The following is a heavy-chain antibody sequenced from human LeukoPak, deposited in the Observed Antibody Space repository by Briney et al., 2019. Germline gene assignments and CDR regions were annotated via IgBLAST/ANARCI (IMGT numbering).Heavy chain of an antibody. Sequence: ASVTVSCTASGYIFTEHHINWVRQAPGQGLEWMGWISGYNGNTNYAQKFQGRVTMTTDTATTTAYMELRSLRSDDTAVYYCARDSPTAVARYSSSWPHFDYWGQGTLVTVSS. J-gene: IGHJ4*02. V-gene: IGHV1-18*01. CDR3: ARDSPTAVARYSSSWPHFDY. D-gene: IGHD6-13*01. CDR1: GYIFTEHH. CDR2: ISGYNGNT.